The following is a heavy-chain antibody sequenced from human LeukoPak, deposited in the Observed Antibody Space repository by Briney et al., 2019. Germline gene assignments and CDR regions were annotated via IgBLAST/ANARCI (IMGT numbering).Heavy chain of an antibody. Sequence: GASVKVSCKAPGGTLNSYAITWVRQAPGQGLEWMGGFIPMYGTENYAQKFEGRLTISTDESTSTAYMELSSLRSEDTAVYYCASQLPFYCSTKSCYRLGYWGQGTLVTVSS. J-gene: IGHJ4*02. CDR1: GGTLNSYA. CDR2: FIPMYGTE. CDR3: ASQLPFYCSTKSCYRLGY. D-gene: IGHD2-2*01. V-gene: IGHV1-69*05.